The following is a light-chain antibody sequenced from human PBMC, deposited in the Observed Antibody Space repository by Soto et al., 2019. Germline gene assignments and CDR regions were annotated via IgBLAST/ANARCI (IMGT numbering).Light chain of an antibody. J-gene: IGLJ2*01. Sequence: QSVLTQPASVSGSPGQSITISCIGTSSDVGGSDYVSWYQQHPGKAPKLVIYDVSNRPSGVSDRFSGSKSGNTASLTISGLQAEDEADYYCCSYTRSNSLVLFGGGTQLTV. CDR2: DVS. CDR3: CSYTRSNSLVL. CDR1: SSDVGGSDY. V-gene: IGLV2-14*01.